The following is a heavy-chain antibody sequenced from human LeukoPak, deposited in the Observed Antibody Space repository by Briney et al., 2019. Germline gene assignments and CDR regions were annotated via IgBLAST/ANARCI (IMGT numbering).Heavy chain of an antibody. D-gene: IGHD1-26*01. CDR1: GYTFTSYA. CDR2: INAGNGNT. V-gene: IGHV1-3*03. J-gene: IGHJ3*02. Sequence: GASVKVSCKASGYTFTSYAMHCVRQAPGQRLEWMGWINAGNGNTKYSQEFQGRVTITRDTSASTAYMELSSLRYMAVYYCARGWELPDAIDIWGQGTMVTVSS. CDR3: ARGWELPDAIDI.